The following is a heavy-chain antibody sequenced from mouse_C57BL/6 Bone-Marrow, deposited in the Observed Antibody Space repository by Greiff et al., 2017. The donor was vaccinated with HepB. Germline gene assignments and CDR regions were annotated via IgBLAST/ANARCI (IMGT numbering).Heavy chain of an antibody. CDR1: GYTFTSYW. V-gene: IGHV1-55*01. CDR3: ASLWLRRGYYFDY. J-gene: IGHJ2*01. Sequence: QVHVKQPGAELVKPGASVKMSCKASGYTFTSYWITWVKQRPGQGLEWIGDIYPGSGSTNYNEKFKSKATLTVDTSSSTAYMQLSSLTSEDSAVYYCASLWLRRGYYFDYWGQGTTLTVSS. CDR2: IYPGSGST. D-gene: IGHD2-2*01.